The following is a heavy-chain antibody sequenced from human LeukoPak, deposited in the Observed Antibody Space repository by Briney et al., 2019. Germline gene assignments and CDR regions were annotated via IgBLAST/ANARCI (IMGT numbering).Heavy chain of an antibody. D-gene: IGHD3-10*01. CDR3: ASMVRGDRNSPYYYYYMDV. CDR2: INPNSGGT. Sequence: GASVKVSCKASGYTFTGYYMHWVRQAPGQGLEWMGWINPNSGGTNYAQKFQGRVTMTRDTSISTAYMELSRLRSDDTAVYYCASMVRGDRNSPYYYYYMDVWGKGTTVTISS. J-gene: IGHJ6*03. V-gene: IGHV1-2*02. CDR1: GYTFTGYY.